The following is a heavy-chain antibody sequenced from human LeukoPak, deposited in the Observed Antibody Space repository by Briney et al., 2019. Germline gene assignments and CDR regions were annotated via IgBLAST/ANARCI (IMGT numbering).Heavy chain of an antibody. CDR1: GGSIGNYY. V-gene: IGHV4-4*07. Sequence: PSGTLSLTRTVSGGSIGNYYWSWIRQPAGKGLEWIGRTHTSGSTNYNPSLKSRVTMSVDTSKNQFSLKLTSVTAADTAVYYCARGRWKTGMDSPYYFDYWGQGTLVTVSS. CDR3: ARGRWKTGMDSPYYFDY. J-gene: IGHJ4*02. D-gene: IGHD2-2*03. CDR2: THTSGST.